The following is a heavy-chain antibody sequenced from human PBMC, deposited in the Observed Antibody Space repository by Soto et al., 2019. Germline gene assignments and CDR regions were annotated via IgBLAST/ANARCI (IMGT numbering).Heavy chain of an antibody. CDR1: GYTFTSYG. V-gene: IGHV1-2*04. J-gene: IGHJ6*02. Sequence: ASVKVSCKASGYTFTSYGISWVRQAPGQGLEWMGWINPNSGGTNYAQKFQGWVTMTRDTSISTAYMELSRLRSDDTAVYYCARVGGSPPGGMDVWGQGTTVTGSS. D-gene: IGHD3-16*01. CDR2: INPNSGGT. CDR3: ARVGGSPPGGMDV.